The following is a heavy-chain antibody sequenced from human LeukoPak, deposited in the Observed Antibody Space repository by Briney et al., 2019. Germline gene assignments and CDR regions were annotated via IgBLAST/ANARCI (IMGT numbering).Heavy chain of an antibody. J-gene: IGHJ5*02. V-gene: IGHV3-74*01. D-gene: IGHD6-19*01. Sequence: PGGSLRLSWAASGXTFSSYWMHWVRQAPGKGLVWVSRINSDGSSTSYADSVKGRFTISRDNAKNTLYLQMNSLRAEDTAVYYCARGMRSKQWLVPYNWFDPWGQGTLVTVSS. CDR2: INSDGSST. CDR1: GXTFSSYW. CDR3: ARGMRSKQWLVPYNWFDP.